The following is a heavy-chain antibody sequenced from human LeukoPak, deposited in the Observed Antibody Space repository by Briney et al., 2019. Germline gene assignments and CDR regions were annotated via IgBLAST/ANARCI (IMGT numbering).Heavy chain of an antibody. V-gene: IGHV1-18*01. Sequence: ASVKVSCKASGYTFTSYGISWVRQAPGQGLEWMGWISAYNGNTNYAQKLQGRVTMTTDTSTSTAYMELSSLRSEDTAVYYCARARSGSSWYFESYYFDYWGQGTLVTVSS. J-gene: IGHJ4*02. D-gene: IGHD6-13*01. CDR3: ARARSGSSWYFESYYFDY. CDR2: ISAYNGNT. CDR1: GYTFTSYG.